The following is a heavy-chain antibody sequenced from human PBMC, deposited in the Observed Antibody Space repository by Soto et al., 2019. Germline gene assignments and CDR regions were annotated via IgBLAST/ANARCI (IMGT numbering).Heavy chain of an antibody. CDR2: IYYSGST. D-gene: IGHD4-4*01. J-gene: IGHJ6*03. Sequence: SETLSLTCTVSGGSISSYYWSWIRQPPGKGLEWIGYIYYSGSTNYNPSLKSRVTISVDTSKNQFSLKLSSVTAADTAVYYCARHSRYSTERWYMDVWGKGTTVTVSS. CDR3: ARHSRYSTERWYMDV. V-gene: IGHV4-59*08. CDR1: GGSISSYY.